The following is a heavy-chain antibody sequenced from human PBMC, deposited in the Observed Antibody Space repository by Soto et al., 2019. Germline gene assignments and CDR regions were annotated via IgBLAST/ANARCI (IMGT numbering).Heavy chain of an antibody. Sequence: ASVKVSCKASGGTFSSYTISWVRQAPGQGLEWMGRIIPILGIANYAQKFQGRVTITADKSTSTAYMELSSLRSEDTAVYYCARSLGARDAFDIWGQGTMVTVSS. J-gene: IGHJ3*02. CDR1: GGTFSSYT. CDR3: ARSLGARDAFDI. D-gene: IGHD1-26*01. CDR2: IIPILGIA. V-gene: IGHV1-69*02.